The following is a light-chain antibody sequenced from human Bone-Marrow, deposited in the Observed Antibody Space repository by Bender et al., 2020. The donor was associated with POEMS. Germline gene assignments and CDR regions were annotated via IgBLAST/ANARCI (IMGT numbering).Light chain of an antibody. CDR3: STWDDRLDAWL. CDR1: SIGRNP. CDR2: AGD. Sequence: QSVLTQPPSASGTPGQRVTISCSGGSIGRNPIYWYQQLPGTAPRLVSYAGDRRPSGVPNRFSASKSGSSASLAISGLQSEDAADYYCSTWDDRLDAWLVGGGTKLTVL. J-gene: IGLJ3*02. V-gene: IGLV1-44*01.